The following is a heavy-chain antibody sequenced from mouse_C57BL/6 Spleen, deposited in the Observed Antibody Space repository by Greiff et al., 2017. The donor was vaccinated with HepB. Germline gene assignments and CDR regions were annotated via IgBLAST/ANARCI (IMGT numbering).Heavy chain of an antibody. J-gene: IGHJ4*01. CDR2: ISSGSSTI. V-gene: IGHV5-17*01. Sequence: EVKVEESGGGLVKPGGSLKLSCAASGFTFSDYGIHWVRQAPEKGLEWVAYISSGSSTIYYADTVKGRFTISRDNAKNTLFLQMTSLRSEDTAMYYCARRMDYWGQGTSVTVSS. CDR1: GFTFSDYG. CDR3: ARRMDY.